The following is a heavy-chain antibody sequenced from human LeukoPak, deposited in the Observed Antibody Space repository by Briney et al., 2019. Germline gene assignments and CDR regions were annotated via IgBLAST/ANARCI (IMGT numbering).Heavy chain of an antibody. J-gene: IGHJ4*02. V-gene: IGHV3-30*04. CDR3: ATACGGDCYSDY. Sequence: GGSLGLSCAASGFTFSSYAMHWVRPAPGKGLEWVAVISYDGSNKYYADSVKGRFTISRDNSKNTLYLQMNSLRAEDTAVYYCATACGGDCYSDYWGQGTLVTVSS. D-gene: IGHD2-21*02. CDR2: ISYDGSNK. CDR1: GFTFSSYA.